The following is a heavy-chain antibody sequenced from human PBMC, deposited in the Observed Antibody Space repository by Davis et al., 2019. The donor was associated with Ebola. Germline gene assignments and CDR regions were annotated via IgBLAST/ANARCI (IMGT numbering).Heavy chain of an antibody. V-gene: IGHV3-30*02. CDR3: ARDSDDYCFDY. D-gene: IGHD2-21*02. Sequence: GESLKISCAASGFSFSNYGMHWVRQAPGKGLNWVAFVHYDGSNIHYTDSVKGRFTVSRDNSKNTLYLQMNSLRPEDTAVYYCARDSDDYCFDYWGQGTLVTVSS. CDR2: VHYDGSNI. CDR1: GFSFSNYG. J-gene: IGHJ4*02.